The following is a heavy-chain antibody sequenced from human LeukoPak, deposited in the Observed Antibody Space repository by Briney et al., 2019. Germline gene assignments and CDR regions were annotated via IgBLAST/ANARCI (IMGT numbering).Heavy chain of an antibody. CDR2: INPAGSQK. J-gene: IGHJ5*02. Sequence: GGSMRLSCAASGLTFSSSWMNWIRQAPGKGPEWLANINPAGSQKDYVDSVKGRFTISRDNAKDSVFLQMNNLRAEDTAVYYCARYSGSFPGWLDPWGPGTLVTVSS. CDR1: GLTFSSSW. D-gene: IGHD1-26*01. V-gene: IGHV3-7*01. CDR3: ARYSGSFPGWLDP.